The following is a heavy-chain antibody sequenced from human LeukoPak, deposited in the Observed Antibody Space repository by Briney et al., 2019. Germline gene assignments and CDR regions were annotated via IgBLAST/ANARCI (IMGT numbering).Heavy chain of an antibody. CDR2: MNPNSGNT. D-gene: IGHD5-24*01. Sequence: ASVKVSCKASGYTFTSYDINWVRQATGQGLEWMGWMNPNSGNTGYAQKFQGRVTMTRNTSISTAYMELSSLRSEDTAVYYCARVPQPQVRWLQSVPPDYWGQGTLVTVSS. CDR3: ARVPQPQVRWLQSVPPDY. CDR1: GYTFTSYD. J-gene: IGHJ4*02. V-gene: IGHV1-8*01.